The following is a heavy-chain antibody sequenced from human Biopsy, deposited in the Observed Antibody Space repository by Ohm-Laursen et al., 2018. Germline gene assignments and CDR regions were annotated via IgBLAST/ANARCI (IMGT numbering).Heavy chain of an antibody. CDR1: GFRFSGYH. CDR2: IKSDSTTI. J-gene: IGHJ6*02. CDR3: AREQLMVFAMDV. V-gene: IGHV3-48*01. D-gene: IGHD2-8*01. Sequence: SLRLSCAAAGFRFSGYHMNWVRQAPGEGLQWLAYIKSDSTTIYYADSVKGRFTISRDNAKNSLFLQMNSLRAEDTAIYYCAREQLMVFAMDVWGQGTTVTVSS.